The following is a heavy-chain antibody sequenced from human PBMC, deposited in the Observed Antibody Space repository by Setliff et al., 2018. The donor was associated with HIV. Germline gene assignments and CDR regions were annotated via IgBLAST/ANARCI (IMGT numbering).Heavy chain of an antibody. D-gene: IGHD1-7*01. CDR3: VKWNYPNS. CDR2: ISSSSTYT. CDR1: GGSISSGGYY. Sequence: LSLTCTVSGGSISSGGYYWSWIRQAPGKGLEWVSSISSSSTYTYYGDSVKGRFTISRDSAKNTLYLQMNSLRVEDTAVYYCVKWNYPNSWGQGTLVTVS. V-gene: IGHV3-11*06. J-gene: IGHJ4*02.